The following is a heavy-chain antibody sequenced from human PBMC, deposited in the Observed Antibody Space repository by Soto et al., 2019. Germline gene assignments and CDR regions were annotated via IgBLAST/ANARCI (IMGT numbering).Heavy chain of an antibody. CDR1: GGSFSGYY. J-gene: IGHJ5*02. D-gene: IGHD3-10*01. CDR3: ARGCWWGYYGSGSYFRSWFDP. V-gene: IGHV4-34*01. CDR2: INHSGST. Sequence: PSETLSLTCAVYGGSFSGYYWSWIRQPPGKGLEWIGEINHSGSTNYNPSLKSRVTISVDTSKNQFSLKLSSVTAADTAVYYCARGCWWGYYGSGSYFRSWFDPWGQGTLVTVSS.